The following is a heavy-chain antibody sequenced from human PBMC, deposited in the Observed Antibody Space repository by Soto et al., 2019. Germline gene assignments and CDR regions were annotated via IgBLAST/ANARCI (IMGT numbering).Heavy chain of an antibody. CDR3: ARELVGAHNWFDP. CDR1: GYTFSSYG. J-gene: IGHJ5*02. D-gene: IGHD1-26*01. Sequence: ASVKVSCQASGYTFSSYGIRWGRQAPGHGLEWMGWISAYNGHTNYAQKLQGRVTMTTDTSTSTAYMELRSLRSDDTAVYYCARELVGAHNWFDPWGQGTLVTVCS. CDR2: ISAYNGHT. V-gene: IGHV1-18*01.